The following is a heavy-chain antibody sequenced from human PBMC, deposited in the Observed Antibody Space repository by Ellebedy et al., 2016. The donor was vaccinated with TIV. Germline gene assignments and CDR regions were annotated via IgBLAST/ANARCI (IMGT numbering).Heavy chain of an antibody. J-gene: IGHJ4*02. Sequence: AASVTVSCKASGYIFTDHRVHWVRQAPGQGLEWLGWINPKTGDTHYVQRFQGRVTMTRDTSITTVYMELDRLTSDDTAIYYCARDRMGSYEYWGQGTRITVSS. CDR3: ARDRMGSYEY. CDR2: INPKTGDT. V-gene: IGHV1-2*02. CDR1: GYIFTDHR. D-gene: IGHD3-10*01.